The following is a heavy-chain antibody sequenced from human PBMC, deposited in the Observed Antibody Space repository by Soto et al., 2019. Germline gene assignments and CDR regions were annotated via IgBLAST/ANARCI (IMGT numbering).Heavy chain of an antibody. CDR3: ARGLQWFGPGLN. J-gene: IGHJ4*02. D-gene: IGHD3-10*01. CDR2: IYYSGST. CDR1: GGSISSGGYY. Sequence: SQTLSLTCSVAGGSISSGGYYWSWIRQHPGKGLEWIGYIYYSGSTYYNPSLKSRVTISVDTSKNQFSLKLSSVTAADTPVYYCARGLQWFGPGLNWGQGTLVTVS. V-gene: IGHV4-31*03.